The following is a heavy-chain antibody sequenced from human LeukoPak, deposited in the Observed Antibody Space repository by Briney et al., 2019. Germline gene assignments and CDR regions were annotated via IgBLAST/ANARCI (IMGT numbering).Heavy chain of an antibody. D-gene: IGHD5-18*01. Sequence: GGSLRLSCAASGFTFSSYSMNWVRQAPGKGLEWVSSISSSSSYIYYADSVKGRFTISRDNAKNSLYLQMNSLRVEDTAVYYCARVILAMVKGDYWGQGTLVTVSS. CDR1: GFTFSSYS. CDR2: ISSSSSYI. CDR3: ARVILAMVKGDY. V-gene: IGHV3-21*01. J-gene: IGHJ4*02.